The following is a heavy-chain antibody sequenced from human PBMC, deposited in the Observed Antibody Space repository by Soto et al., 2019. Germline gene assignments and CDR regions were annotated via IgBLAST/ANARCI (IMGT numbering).Heavy chain of an antibody. V-gene: IGHV3-23*01. J-gene: IGHJ4*02. CDR2: IRETGNP. CDR1: GFTFSNYA. Sequence: EVQILQSGGGLEQPGGSLRLSCAASGFTFSNYAMSWIRQAPGKGLEWVSTIRETGNPYYAYSVRGRFATSRDNFENTLYLQMSSLRAEDTAVYYCAKQQMGVIRALDYWGQGTLVTVSS. D-gene: IGHD1-26*01. CDR3: AKQQMGVIRALDY.